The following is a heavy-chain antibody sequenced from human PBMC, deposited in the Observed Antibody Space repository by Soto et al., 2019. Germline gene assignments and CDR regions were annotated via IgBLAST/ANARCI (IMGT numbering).Heavy chain of an antibody. CDR1: GGSFSGYY. CDR2: INHSGST. V-gene: IGHV4-34*01. J-gene: IGHJ3*02. Sequence: SSETLSLTCAVYGGSFSGYYWSWIRQPPGKGLEWIGEINHSGSTNYNPSLKSRVTISVDTSKNQFSLKLSSVTAADTAVYYCARQRITIPDDAFDIWGQGTMVTVSS. CDR3: ARQRITIPDDAFDI. D-gene: IGHD3-9*01.